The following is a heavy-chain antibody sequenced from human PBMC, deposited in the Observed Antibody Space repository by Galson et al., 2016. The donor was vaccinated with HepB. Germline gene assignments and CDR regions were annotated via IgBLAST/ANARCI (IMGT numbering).Heavy chain of an antibody. V-gene: IGHV5-51*01. CDR3: ATMYGDLEPLDY. CDR2: IYGGDSDT. Sequence: QSGAEVKKPGESLKISCQGSGYSFTNYWIVWVRQMPGKGLEWMGMIYGGDSDTRYNPSFQGQVTISADKSISTAYLQWSSLKAADTAMYYCATMYGDLEPLDYWGQGTLVTVSS. J-gene: IGHJ4*02. CDR1: GYSFTNYW. D-gene: IGHD4-17*01.